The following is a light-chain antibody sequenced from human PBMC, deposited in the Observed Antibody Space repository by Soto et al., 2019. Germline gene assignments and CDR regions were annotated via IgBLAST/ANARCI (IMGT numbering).Light chain of an antibody. J-gene: IGKJ1*01. CDR3: QQYYSYPPGT. CDR2: AAS. V-gene: IGKV1-6*01. Sequence: AIQMTQSPSSLSASVGDRVTITCRASQGIRNDLGWYQQKPGKAPKLLIYAASTLQSGVPSRFSGSGSGTDFTLTISCLQSEDFATCYCQQYYSYPPGTFGQGTKVDI. CDR1: QGIRND.